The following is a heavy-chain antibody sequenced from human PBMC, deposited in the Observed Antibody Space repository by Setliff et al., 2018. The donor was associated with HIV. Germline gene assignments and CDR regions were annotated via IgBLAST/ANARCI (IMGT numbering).Heavy chain of an antibody. CDR3: ARSSVVVTAPGY. D-gene: IGHD2-21*02. CDR1: GDSMISRPYY. Sequence: SETLSLTCTVSGDSMISRPYYWGWIRQSPGKGPEWIGNIFYSGSIYSNPSLKSRINLSIDTSKNQFSLKLTSVTAADTAVYYCARSSVVVTAPGYWGRGTLVTVSS. V-gene: IGHV4-39*01. CDR2: IFYSGSI. J-gene: IGHJ4*02.